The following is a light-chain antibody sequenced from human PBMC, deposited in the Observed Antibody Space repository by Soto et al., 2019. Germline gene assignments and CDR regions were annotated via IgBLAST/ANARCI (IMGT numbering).Light chain of an antibody. CDR2: LNSDGSH. Sequence: QLVLTQSPSASASLGASVKLTCTLSSGHSNYAIAWHQQQPEKGPRFLMKLNSDGSHSKGDGIPDRFSGSSSGAERYLTISTLQSEDEADYYCQTWVTGIRIFGGGTKLTVL. J-gene: IGLJ2*01. CDR1: SGHSNYA. V-gene: IGLV4-69*01. CDR3: QTWVTGIRI.